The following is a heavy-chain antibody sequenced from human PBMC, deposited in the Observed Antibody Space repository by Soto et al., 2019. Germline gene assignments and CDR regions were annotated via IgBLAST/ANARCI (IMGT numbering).Heavy chain of an antibody. V-gene: IGHV1-3*01. D-gene: IGHD4-17*01. J-gene: IGHJ3*02. Sequence: ASVKVSCKASGDTFTGYCIHWVRQAPGQRLEWMGKIKVGNGNTKYSQKFHDRVTITTDTAANIAYMELSRLRSDDTAVYYCAIDYGEKRAFDIWGQGTMVTVSS. CDR1: GDTFTGYC. CDR2: IKVGNGNT. CDR3: AIDYGEKRAFDI.